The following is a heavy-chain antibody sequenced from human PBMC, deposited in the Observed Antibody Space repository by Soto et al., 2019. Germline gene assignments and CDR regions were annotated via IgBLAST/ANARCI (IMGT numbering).Heavy chain of an antibody. CDR1: GDTFPTYG. CDR2: INAGNGDT. J-gene: IGHJ4*02. CDR3: ARDLGVVVIDC. D-gene: IGHD3-22*01. Sequence: GGSMEVSCKASGDTFPTYGINWVRPAPGQRLEWMGWINAGNGDTKYSQKFQGRVTIIRDTSASTAYMELSSLRSEETAVYYCARDLGVVVIDCWGQGTLVTVSS. V-gene: IGHV1-3*01.